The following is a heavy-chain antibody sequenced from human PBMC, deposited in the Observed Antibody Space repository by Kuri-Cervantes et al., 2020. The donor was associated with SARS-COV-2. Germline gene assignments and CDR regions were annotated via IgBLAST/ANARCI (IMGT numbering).Heavy chain of an antibody. J-gene: IGHJ4*02. CDR2: ISYDGRNT. D-gene: IGHD6-19*01. V-gene: IGHV3-30*14. Sequence: GGSLRLSCEASGFIFSDYAIDWVRQAPSKGLEWVAIISYDGRNTNFADSVKGRFTISRDNSKNAVYLQMNSLRIEDTAEYLCARDPWGADISVWKRPFDYWGQGTLVTVSS. CDR3: ARDPWGADISVWKRPFDY. CDR1: GFIFSDYA.